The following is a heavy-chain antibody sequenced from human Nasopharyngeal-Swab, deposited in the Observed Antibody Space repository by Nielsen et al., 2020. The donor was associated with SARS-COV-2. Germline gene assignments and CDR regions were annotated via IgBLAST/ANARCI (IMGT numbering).Heavy chain of an antibody. CDR2: ISSSGSTI. J-gene: IGHJ4*02. D-gene: IGHD5-18*01. CDR1: GFTFSSYE. Sequence: GGSLRLSCAASGFTFSSYEMNWVRQAPGKGLEWVSYISSSGSTIYYADSVKGRFTISRDNAKNSLYLQMNSLRAEDTAVYYCARGYQWIQLWLYLDYWGQGTLVTVSS. V-gene: IGHV3-48*03. CDR3: ARGYQWIQLWLYLDY.